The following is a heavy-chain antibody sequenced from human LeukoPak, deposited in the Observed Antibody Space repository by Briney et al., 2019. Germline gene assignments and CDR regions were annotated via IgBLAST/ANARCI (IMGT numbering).Heavy chain of an antibody. V-gene: IGHV1-8*03. J-gene: IGHJ4*02. D-gene: IGHD3-16*02. Sequence: EASVTVSCKASGYTFTSYDINWVRQAGGQGREWMGWMNPNSGNTGYAQKFQGRVTITRNTSISTAYMELSSLRSEDTAVYYCATIMITFGGVIVSDYWGQGTLVTVSS. CDR3: ATIMITFGGVIVSDY. CDR2: MNPNSGNT. CDR1: GYTFTSYD.